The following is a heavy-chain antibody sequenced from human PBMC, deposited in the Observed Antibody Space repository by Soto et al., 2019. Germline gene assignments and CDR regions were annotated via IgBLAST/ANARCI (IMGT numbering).Heavy chain of an antibody. V-gene: IGHV3-30*18. J-gene: IGHJ6*02. CDR3: AKDLIVTAYCGGDCYKYGMDV. Sequence: PGGSLRLSCAASGFTFSSYGMHWVRQAPGKGLEWVAVISYDGSNKYYADSVRGRFTISRDNSKNTLYLQMNSLRAEDTAVCYCAKDLIVTAYCGGDCYKYGMDVWGQGTTVTVSS. CDR2: ISYDGSNK. CDR1: GFTFSSYG. D-gene: IGHD2-21*02.